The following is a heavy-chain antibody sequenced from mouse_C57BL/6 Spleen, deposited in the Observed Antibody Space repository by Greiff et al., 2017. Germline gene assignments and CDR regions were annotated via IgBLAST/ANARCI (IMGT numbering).Heavy chain of an antibody. Sequence: EVKLVEPGGGLVKPGGSLKLSCAASGFTFSSYTMSWVRQTPEKRLEWVATISGGGGNTYYPDSVKGRFTISRDNAKNTLYLQMSSLRSEDTALYYCARHNSNLYYYAMDYWGQGTSVTVSS. CDR1: GFTFSSYT. J-gene: IGHJ4*01. CDR2: ISGGGGNT. D-gene: IGHD2-5*01. V-gene: IGHV5-9*01. CDR3: ARHNSNLYYYAMDY.